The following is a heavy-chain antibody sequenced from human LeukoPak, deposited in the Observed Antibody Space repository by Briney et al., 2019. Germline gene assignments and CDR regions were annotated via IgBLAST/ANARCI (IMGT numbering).Heavy chain of an antibody. CDR2: IYYSGDT. D-gene: IGHD1-14*01. J-gene: IGHJ4*02. Sequence: PSETLSLTCTVSGASLSRYYWSWIRQSPGKGLEWIGYIYYSGDTDSNPSLESRVTVSLDTSRSQFSLKLTSVTAADTAVYYCARHEPLGRGAWDYWGQGILVTVSS. CDR1: GASLSRYY. V-gene: IGHV4-59*08. CDR3: ARHEPLGRGAWDY.